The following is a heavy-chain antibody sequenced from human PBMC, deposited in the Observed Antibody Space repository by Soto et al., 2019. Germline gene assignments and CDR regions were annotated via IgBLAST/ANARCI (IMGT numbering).Heavy chain of an antibody. V-gene: IGHV3-21*01. J-gene: IGHJ4*02. CDR3: ATAPDSVSTFFFDA. CDR1: GFAFTAYS. CDR2: ISSSNSYI. Sequence: VRLVESGGGLVKPGGSLRLSCEASGFAFTAYSLNWLRQAPGKGLQWVSSISSSNSYINYADFAKGRFSISRDNAKKALFLQVNKLRPDDAAIYHCATAPDSVSTFFFDAWCPGTPVTVSS.